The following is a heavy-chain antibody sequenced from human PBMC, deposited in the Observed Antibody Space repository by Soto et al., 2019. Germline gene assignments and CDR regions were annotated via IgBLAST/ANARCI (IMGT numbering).Heavy chain of an antibody. D-gene: IGHD4-4*01. CDR1: GFTFSSYA. CDR3: ARVTVTTTRGYYYGMDV. CDR2: ISYDGSNK. V-gene: IGHV3-30-3*01. J-gene: IGHJ6*02. Sequence: QVQPVESGGGVVQPGRSLRLSCAASGFTFSSYAMHWVRQAPGKGLEWVAVISYDGSNKYYADSVKGRFTISRDNSKNTLYLQMNSLRAEDTAVYYCARVTVTTTRGYYYGMDVWGQGTTVTVSS.